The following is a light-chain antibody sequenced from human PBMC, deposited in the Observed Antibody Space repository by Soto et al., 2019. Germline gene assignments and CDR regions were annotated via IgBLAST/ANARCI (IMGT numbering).Light chain of an antibody. V-gene: IGKV1-27*01. CDR2: AAS. CDR1: QAIGVY. Sequence: DIQVTQSPSSLSASLGDSVTITCRATQAIGVYLAWVQQQPGKVPKLLIYAASDLQSGVPSRFSGSGSGTDFTLTISSLQPEDIATYYCQKYNSAPLTFGGGTKVEI. J-gene: IGKJ4*01. CDR3: QKYNSAPLT.